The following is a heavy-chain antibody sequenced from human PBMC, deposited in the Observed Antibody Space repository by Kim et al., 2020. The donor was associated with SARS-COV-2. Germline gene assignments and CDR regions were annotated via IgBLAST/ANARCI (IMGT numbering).Heavy chain of an antibody. CDR2: IYYSGST. D-gene: IGHD2-2*02. CDR3: ARQGWDCSSTSCDSGLKKDWFDP. Sequence: SETLSLTCTVSGGSISSSSYYWGWIRQPPGKGLEWIGSIYYSGSTYYNPSLKSRVTISVDTSKNQFSLKLSSVTAADTAVYYCARQGWDCSSTSCDSGLKKDWFDPWGQGTLVTVSS. J-gene: IGHJ5*02. V-gene: IGHV4-39*01. CDR1: GGSISSSSYY.